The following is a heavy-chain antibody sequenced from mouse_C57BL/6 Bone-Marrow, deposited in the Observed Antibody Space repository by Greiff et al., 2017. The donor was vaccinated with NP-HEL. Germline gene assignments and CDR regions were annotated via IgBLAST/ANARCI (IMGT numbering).Heavy chain of an antibody. J-gene: IGHJ2*01. V-gene: IGHV1-19*01. Sequence: EVQVVESGPVLVKPGASVKMSCKASGYTFTDYYMNWVKQSHGKSLEWIGVINPYNGGTSYNQKFKGKATLTVDKSSSTAYMELNSLTSEDSAVYYCARVAYFDYWGQGTTLTVSS. CDR3: ARVAYFDY. CDR1: GYTFTDYY. CDR2: INPYNGGT.